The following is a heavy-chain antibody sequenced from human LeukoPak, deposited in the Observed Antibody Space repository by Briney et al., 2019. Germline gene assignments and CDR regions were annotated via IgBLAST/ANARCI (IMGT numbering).Heavy chain of an antibody. Sequence: PSETLSLTCTVSGGSISSYYWSWIRQPPGKGLEWIGYIYYSGSTNYNPSLKSRVTISVDTSKNQFSLKLSSVTAADTAVYYCARDQGGRGSLWIDDAFDIWGQGTMVTVSS. CDR2: IYYSGST. J-gene: IGHJ3*02. D-gene: IGHD3-16*02. CDR1: GGSISSYY. CDR3: ARDQGGRGSLWIDDAFDI. V-gene: IGHV4-59*01.